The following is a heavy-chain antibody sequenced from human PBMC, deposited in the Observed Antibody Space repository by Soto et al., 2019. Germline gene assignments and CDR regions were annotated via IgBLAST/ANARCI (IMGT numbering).Heavy chain of an antibody. CDR2: IYYSGST. CDR1: GCSISSGDYY. V-gene: IGHV4-30-4*01. CDR3: ARGVSGYYYEIANFDY. Sequence: TLSLTCTVSGCSISSGDYYWSLIRQPPGKGLEWIGYIYYSGSTYYNPSLKSRVTISVDTSTNQFSLKLSSVTAADTAVYYCARGVSGYYYEIANFDYWGQGTLVTVSS. J-gene: IGHJ4*02. D-gene: IGHD3-22*01.